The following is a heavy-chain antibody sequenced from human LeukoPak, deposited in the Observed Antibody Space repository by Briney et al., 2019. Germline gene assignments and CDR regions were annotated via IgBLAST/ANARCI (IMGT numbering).Heavy chain of an antibody. CDR1: GGSMSTYY. V-gene: IGHV4-59*08. CDR3: ARGLNHYYDSSGYPFDY. CDR2: IYNSGST. Sequence: SETLSLTCSVSGGSMSTYYCSWIRQPPGKGLEWIGYIYNSGSTNYNPSLKSRVTISGDTSKNQFSLKLRSVTAADTAVYYCARGLNHYYDSSGYPFDYWGQGTLVTVSS. D-gene: IGHD3-22*01. J-gene: IGHJ4*02.